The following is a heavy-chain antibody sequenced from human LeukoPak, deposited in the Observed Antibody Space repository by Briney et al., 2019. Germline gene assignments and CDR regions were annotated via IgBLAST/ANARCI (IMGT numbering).Heavy chain of an antibody. CDR2: IYTSGST. Sequence: SETLSLNCTVSGGSISSYYWSWIRQPAGKGLEWIGRIYTSGSTNYNPSLKSRVTMSVDTSKNQFSLKLSSVTAADTAVYYCARVGSGSYYEEYYFDYWGQGTLVTVSS. V-gene: IGHV4-4*07. CDR1: GGSISSYY. D-gene: IGHD1-26*01. CDR3: ARVGSGSYYEEYYFDY. J-gene: IGHJ4*02.